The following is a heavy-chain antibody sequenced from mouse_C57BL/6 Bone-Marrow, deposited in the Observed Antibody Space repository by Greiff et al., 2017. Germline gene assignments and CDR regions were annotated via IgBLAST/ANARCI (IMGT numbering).Heavy chain of an antibody. CDR3: ARVYYSNTFYAMDY. J-gene: IGHJ4*01. CDR2: IDPSDSYT. V-gene: IGHV1-69*01. D-gene: IGHD2-5*01. Sequence: QVQLQQPGAELVMPGASVKLSCKASGYTFTSYWMHWVKQRPGQGLEWIGEIDPSDSYTNYNQKFKGKSTLTVDKSSSTAYMQLSSLTSEDSAVYYCARVYYSNTFYAMDYWGQGTSGTVSS. CDR1: GYTFTSYW.